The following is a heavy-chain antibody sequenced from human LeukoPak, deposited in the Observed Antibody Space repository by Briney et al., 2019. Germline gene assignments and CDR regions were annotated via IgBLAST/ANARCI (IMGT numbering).Heavy chain of an antibody. V-gene: IGHV4-61*01. CDR3: ARVASGYDVFDS. J-gene: IGHJ3*02. D-gene: IGHD3-3*01. CDR2: IYYSGST. Sequence: KPSETLSLTCTVSGGSVSSGSYYWSWIRQPPGKGLEWIGYIYYSGSTNYNPSLKSRVTISVDTSKNQFSLKLSSVTAADTAVFYCARVASGYDVFDSWGPVTMVTVSS. CDR1: GGSVSSGSYY.